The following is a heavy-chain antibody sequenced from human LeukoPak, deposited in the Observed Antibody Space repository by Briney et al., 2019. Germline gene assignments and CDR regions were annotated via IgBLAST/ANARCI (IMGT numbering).Heavy chain of an antibody. V-gene: IGHV3-73*01. J-gene: IGHJ4*02. CDR1: GFTFSSYA. CDR2: IRSKANSYAT. D-gene: IGHD2-8*01. CDR3: TRSFAYGVHFDY. Sequence: PGGSLRLSCAASGFTFSSYAMHWVRQASGKGLEWVGRIRSKANSYATAYAASVKGRFTISRDDSKNTAYLQMNSLKTEDTAVYYCTRSFAYGVHFDYWGQGTLVTVSS.